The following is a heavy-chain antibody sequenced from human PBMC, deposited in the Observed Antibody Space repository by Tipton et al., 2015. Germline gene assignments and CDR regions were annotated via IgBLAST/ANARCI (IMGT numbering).Heavy chain of an antibody. CDR3: ARARGRHGGLFDS. J-gene: IGHJ4*02. CDR1: DGSISDYY. D-gene: IGHD4-23*01. CDR2: ISYSGST. V-gene: IGHV4-59*01. Sequence: TLSLTCTVSDGSISDYYWNWIRQSPGKGLEWIGYISYSGSTIYNPSLQSRVTISVDTSKTQFSLKMSSVTASDTAVYYCARARGRHGGLFDSWGQGILVTVSP.